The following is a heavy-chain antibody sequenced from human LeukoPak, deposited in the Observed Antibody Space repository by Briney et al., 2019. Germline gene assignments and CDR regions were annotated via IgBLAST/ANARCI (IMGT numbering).Heavy chain of an antibody. D-gene: IGHD3-22*01. CDR2: IRSSSGYT. CDR1: GFTFSSYW. Sequence: PGGSLRLSCAASGFTFSSYWMHWIRQAPGKGLEWVSYIRSSSGYTNYADSVKGRFTISRDNAKNSLYLQMNSLRAEDTAVYYCAKDAGRDDTGGYYYDSWGQGTLVTVSS. V-gene: IGHV3-11*05. CDR3: AKDAGRDDTGGYYYDS. J-gene: IGHJ4*02.